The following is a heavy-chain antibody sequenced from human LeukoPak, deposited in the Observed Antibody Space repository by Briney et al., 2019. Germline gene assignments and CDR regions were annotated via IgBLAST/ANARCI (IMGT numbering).Heavy chain of an antibody. V-gene: IGHV4-39*01. D-gene: IGHD3-10*01. J-gene: IGHJ4*02. Sequence: PSETLSLTCTVSGGSISSSSYYWGWIRQPPGKGLEWIGSIYYSGSTYYNPSLKSRVTISVDTSKNQFSLKLSSVTAADTAVYYCARRPVGTGKNPSRKLLGEYYFDYWGQGTLVTVSS. CDR2: IYYSGST. CDR3: ARRPVGTGKNPSRKLLGEYYFDY. CDR1: GGSISSSSYY.